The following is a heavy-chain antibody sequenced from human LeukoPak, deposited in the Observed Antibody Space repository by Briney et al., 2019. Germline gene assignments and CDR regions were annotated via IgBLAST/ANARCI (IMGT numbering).Heavy chain of an antibody. CDR1: GFTFSDYW. CDR3: AREQRYVVLDY. CDR2: IHPDGSRT. Sequence: GGSLRLSCAASGFTFSDYWMHWVRQAPGKGLVWVARIHPDGSRTGYVDSVKGRFTISRDNAKNTMYLQMNGLRVGDTAVYYCAREQRYVVLDYWGQGALVTVSS. V-gene: IGHV3-74*01. D-gene: IGHD5-12*01. J-gene: IGHJ4*02.